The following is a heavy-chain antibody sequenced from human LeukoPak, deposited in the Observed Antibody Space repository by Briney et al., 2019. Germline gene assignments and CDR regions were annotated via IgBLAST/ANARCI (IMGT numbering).Heavy chain of an antibody. CDR1: GDSISSSRFF. CDR2: LSDGGSP. V-gene: IGHV4-39*02. CDR3: ARDANYRDRSGYPPQFDF. J-gene: IGHJ4*02. D-gene: IGHD6-19*01. Sequence: SETLSLTCTVSGDSISSSRFFWAWIRQPPGKGLEWIASLSDGGSPKHSPSFQSRVSILTDTSKNQPSLNLKSVTAADTAVYYCARDANYRDRSGYPPQFDFWGQGILVIVSS.